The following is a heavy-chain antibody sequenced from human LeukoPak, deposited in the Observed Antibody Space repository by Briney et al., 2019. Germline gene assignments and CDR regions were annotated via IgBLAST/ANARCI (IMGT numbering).Heavy chain of an antibody. D-gene: IGHD6-19*01. Sequence: SETLSLTCTVSGGSISSYYWRWIRQPAGKGLEWIGRIYTSGSTNYNPSLKSRVTMSVDTSKNQFSLKLSSVTAADTAVYYCARDLGSSGWGSDYWGQESLVTVSS. J-gene: IGHJ4*02. CDR3: ARDLGSSGWGSDY. V-gene: IGHV4-4*07. CDR2: IYTSGST. CDR1: GGSISSYY.